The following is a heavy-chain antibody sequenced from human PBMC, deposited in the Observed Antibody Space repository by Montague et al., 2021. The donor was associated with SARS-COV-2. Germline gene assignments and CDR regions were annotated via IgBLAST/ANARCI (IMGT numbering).Heavy chain of an antibody. CDR2: IYYSGST. CDR1: GGSISSSSYY. Sequence: SETLSLTCTVSGGSISSSSYYWGWIRQPPGKGLEWIGSIYYSGSTSYNPSLKSRVTISVDTSKNQFSLQLSSVTAADTAVYYCARVGRQQLVRLSGMDVWGQGTTVTVSS. CDR3: ARVGRQQLVRLSGMDV. V-gene: IGHV4-39*07. D-gene: IGHD6-13*01. J-gene: IGHJ6*02.